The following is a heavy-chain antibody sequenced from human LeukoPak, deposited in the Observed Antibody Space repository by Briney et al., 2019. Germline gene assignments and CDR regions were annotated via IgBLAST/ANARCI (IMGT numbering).Heavy chain of an antibody. CDR2: IYYSGST. Sequence: SETLSLTCTVSGGSISSRSYYWGWIRQPPGKGLEWIGSIYYSGSTYYNPSLKSRVTISVDTSKNQFSLKLSSVTAADTAVYYCARQQRQWLVEGDAFDIWGQGTMVTVSS. CDR3: ARQQRQWLVEGDAFDI. J-gene: IGHJ3*02. CDR1: GGSISSRSYY. V-gene: IGHV4-39*07. D-gene: IGHD6-19*01.